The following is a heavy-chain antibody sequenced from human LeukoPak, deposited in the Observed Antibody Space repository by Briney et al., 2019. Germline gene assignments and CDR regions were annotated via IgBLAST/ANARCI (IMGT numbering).Heavy chain of an antibody. V-gene: IGHV3-30*18. CDR2: ISYDGSNK. J-gene: IGHJ4*02. Sequence: GGSLRLSCAASGFTFSSYGMHWVRQAPGKGLEWVAVISYDGSNKYYADSVKGRFTISRDNSMNTLYLQMNSLRAEDTAVYYCAKGQTYSSSSPENYWGQGTLVTVSS. CDR3: AKGQTYSSSSPENY. D-gene: IGHD6-6*01. CDR1: GFTFSSYG.